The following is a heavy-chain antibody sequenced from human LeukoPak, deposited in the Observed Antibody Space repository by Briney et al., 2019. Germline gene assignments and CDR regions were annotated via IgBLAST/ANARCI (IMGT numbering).Heavy chain of an antibody. J-gene: IGHJ4*02. V-gene: IGHV1-8*01. Sequence: ASVKVSCKASGYTFTSYDINRVRQATGQGLEWMGWMNPNSGNTGYAQKFQGRVTMTRNTSISTAYMELSSLRSEDTAVYYCARTKRITIFGVNRIDYWGQGTLVTVSS. CDR2: MNPNSGNT. CDR3: ARTKRITIFGVNRIDY. D-gene: IGHD3-3*01. CDR1: GYTFTSYD.